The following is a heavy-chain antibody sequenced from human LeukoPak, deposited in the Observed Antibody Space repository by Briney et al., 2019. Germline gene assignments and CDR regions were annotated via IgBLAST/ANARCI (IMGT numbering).Heavy chain of an antibody. CDR1: GVTVSSYY. Sequence: GGSLRLSCAASGVTVSSYYMTWVRQAPGKGLEWVSVSYSGGNTYYVDSVKGRFTISRDDPKNMLFLQMNTLRAEDTAVYYCAIQSTSGWSGFDFWGQGTLVTVSS. D-gene: IGHD6-19*01. J-gene: IGHJ4*02. CDR3: AIQSTSGWSGFDF. V-gene: IGHV3-53*01. CDR2: SYSGGNT.